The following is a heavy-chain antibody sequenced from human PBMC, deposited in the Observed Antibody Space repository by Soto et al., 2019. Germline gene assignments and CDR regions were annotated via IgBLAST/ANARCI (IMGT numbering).Heavy chain of an antibody. J-gene: IGHJ6*02. V-gene: IGHV4-39*01. CDR1: GGSISSSSYY. D-gene: IGHD3-16*01. Sequence: PSETLSLTGTVSGGSISSSSYYWGWIRQPPGKGLEWIGSIYYIGSTYYNPSLKSRVTISVDTSKNQFSLKLSSVTAADTAVYYCARILGSGLYGMDVLGPGTTVTGSS. CDR3: ARILGSGLYGMDV. CDR2: IYYIGST.